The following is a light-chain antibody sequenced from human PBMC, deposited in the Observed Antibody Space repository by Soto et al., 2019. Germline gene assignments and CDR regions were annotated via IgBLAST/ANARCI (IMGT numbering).Light chain of an antibody. Sequence: DTQMTQSPSTLSASVGDGVTITCRASQSIGSWLAWYQQKPGKAPKLLIYKATNLQSGVPSRFSGSGSGPDFSLTISSLQPVDSATYFCQQYNDFQYTFGPGTKLEI. V-gene: IGKV1-5*03. J-gene: IGKJ2*01. CDR1: QSIGSW. CDR3: QQYNDFQYT. CDR2: KAT.